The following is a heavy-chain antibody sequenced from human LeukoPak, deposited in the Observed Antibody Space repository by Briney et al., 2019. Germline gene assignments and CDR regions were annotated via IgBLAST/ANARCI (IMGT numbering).Heavy chain of an antibody. CDR3: AKDRVSPGFNLFDP. CDR2: INGRGDNT. D-gene: IGHD1-1*01. Sequence: GGSLRLSCAASGFTCSSYAMNWVRQAPGKGLEWVSAINGRGDNTYYADSVKGRFTISRDNSTSTLFLQMNSLRAEDTAIYYCAKDRVSPGFNLFDPWGQGTLVTVSS. V-gene: IGHV3-23*01. J-gene: IGHJ5*02. CDR1: GFTCSSYA.